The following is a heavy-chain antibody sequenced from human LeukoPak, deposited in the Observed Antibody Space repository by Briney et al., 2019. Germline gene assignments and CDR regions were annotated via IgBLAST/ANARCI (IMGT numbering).Heavy chain of an antibody. CDR1: GGSISSYY. D-gene: IGHD2-2*01. V-gene: IGHV4-59*01. Sequence: PSETLSLTCTVSGGSISSYYWSWIRQPPGKGLEWIGYIYYSGSTNYNPSLKSRVTISVDTSKNQFSLNLSSVTAADTAVYYCARVEGYCSSTSCYELIDYWGQGTLVTVSS. CDR2: IYYSGST. J-gene: IGHJ4*02. CDR3: ARVEGYCSSTSCYELIDY.